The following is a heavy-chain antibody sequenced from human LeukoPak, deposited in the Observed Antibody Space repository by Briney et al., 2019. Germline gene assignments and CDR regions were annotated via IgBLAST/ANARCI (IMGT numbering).Heavy chain of an antibody. CDR3: ARDRGSGWYNLDL. J-gene: IGHJ5*02. CDR1: GVSISSGGYY. D-gene: IGHD6-19*01. Sequence: SETLSLPCTVSGVSISSGGYYWSWIRQHPGQGLEWIGYIYYSGSTYSNPSLKSRVTISIDTSKNQFSLKLSSVTAADTAVYYCARDRGSGWYNLDLWGQGTLVTVSS. CDR2: IYYSGST. V-gene: IGHV4-31*03.